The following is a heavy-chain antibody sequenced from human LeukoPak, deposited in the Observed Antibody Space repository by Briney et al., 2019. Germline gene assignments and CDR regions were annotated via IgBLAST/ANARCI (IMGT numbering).Heavy chain of an antibody. Sequence: GGSLRLSCAASGFTFSSYVMHWVRQAPGKGLEWVAVISYDGSNKYYADSVRGRFTISRDNSKNTLYLQMNSLRPEDTSVYYCAKTGSGWYFDYWGQGTLVTVSS. CDR3: AKTGSGWYFDY. CDR1: GFTFSSYV. CDR2: ISYDGSNK. V-gene: IGHV3-30*18. J-gene: IGHJ4*02. D-gene: IGHD6-19*01.